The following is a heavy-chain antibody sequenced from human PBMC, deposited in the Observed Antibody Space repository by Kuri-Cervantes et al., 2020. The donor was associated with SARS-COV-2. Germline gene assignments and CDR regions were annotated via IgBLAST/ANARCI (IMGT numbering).Heavy chain of an antibody. Sequence: GGSLRLSCAASGFTFSSYGMHWVRQAPGKGLEWVAVIWYDGSNKYYAGSVKGRFTISRDNSKNTLYLQMNSLRAEDTAVYYCARDPPHGTDYGGSMDVWGQGTTVTVSS. CDR1: GFTFSSYG. J-gene: IGHJ6*02. D-gene: IGHD4-23*01. V-gene: IGHV3-33*01. CDR2: IWYDGSNK. CDR3: ARDPPHGTDYGGSMDV.